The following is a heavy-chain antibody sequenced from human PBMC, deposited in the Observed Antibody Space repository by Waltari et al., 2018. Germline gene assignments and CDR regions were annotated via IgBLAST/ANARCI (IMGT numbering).Heavy chain of an antibody. J-gene: IGHJ4*02. V-gene: IGHV3-11*04. CDR2: ISSSGSTI. CDR3: ARLRYGRTIAAAGLDY. D-gene: IGHD6-13*01. Sequence: QVHLQESGPGLVKPSETLSLPCSVSGYSISSGSSWGWIWHPPGKGLEWVSYISSSGSTIYYADSVKGRFTISRDNAKNSLYLQMNSLRAEDTAVYYCARLRYGRTIAAAGLDYWGQGTLVTVSS. CDR1: GYSISSGSS.